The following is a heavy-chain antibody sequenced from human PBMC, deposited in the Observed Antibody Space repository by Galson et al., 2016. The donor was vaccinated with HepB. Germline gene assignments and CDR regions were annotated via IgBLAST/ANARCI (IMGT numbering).Heavy chain of an antibody. CDR3: ARHVGSIAVAALYFDY. Sequence: SETLSLTCTVSGGSISSSTYYWGWIRQPPWKGLEWIGNIYHSGSTYYNSSLKSRVTISVDTSKNQFSLKLTSVTAANTSVYYCARHVGSIAVAALYFDYWGQGTLVTVSS. J-gene: IGHJ4*02. CDR2: IYHSGST. CDR1: GGSISSSTYY. V-gene: IGHV4-39*01. D-gene: IGHD6-19*01.